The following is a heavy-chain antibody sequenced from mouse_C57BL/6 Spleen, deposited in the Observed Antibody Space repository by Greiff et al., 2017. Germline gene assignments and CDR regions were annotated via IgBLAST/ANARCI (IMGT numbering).Heavy chain of an antibody. CDR3: ARGYDYDGEYYSDY. Sequence: VKLVESGAELARPGASVKLSCKASGYTFTSYGISWVKQRTGQGLEWIGEIYPRSGNTYYNEKFKGKATLTADKSSSTAYMELRSLTSEDSAVYFCARGYDYDGEYYSDYWGQGTPPTDSS. CDR2: IYPRSGNT. D-gene: IGHD2-4*01. J-gene: IGHJ2*01. CDR1: GYTFTSYG. V-gene: IGHV1-81*01.